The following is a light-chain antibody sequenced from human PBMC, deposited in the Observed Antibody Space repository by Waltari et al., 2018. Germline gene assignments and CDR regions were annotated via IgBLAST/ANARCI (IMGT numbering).Light chain of an antibody. CDR1: QSISTW. Sequence: DIQMTQSPSTLSASVGDRVTITCRASQSISTWLAWYQQKPGKAPKLLIYKASSLESGVPSRFSGSGSGTEFTLTINSLQPDDFATYYCQQYDSSRTFGQGTKVEIK. J-gene: IGKJ1*01. V-gene: IGKV1-5*03. CDR3: QQYDSSRT. CDR2: KAS.